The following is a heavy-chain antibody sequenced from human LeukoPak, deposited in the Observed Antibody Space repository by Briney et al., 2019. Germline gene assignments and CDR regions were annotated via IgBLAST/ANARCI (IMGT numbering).Heavy chain of an antibody. CDR1: GFTFNNYA. J-gene: IGHJ4*02. V-gene: IGHV3-23*01. D-gene: IGHD4-17*01. CDR3: AKFYGDYARFDY. CDR2: IGGSGGTR. Sequence: PGGSLRLSCAASGFTFNNYAMNWVRQAPGKGLEWVSGIGGSGGTRHYADSVKGRFTISRDNSKNTLFLQMDSLRVEDTAVYYCAKFYGDYARFDYWGQGTLVTVSS.